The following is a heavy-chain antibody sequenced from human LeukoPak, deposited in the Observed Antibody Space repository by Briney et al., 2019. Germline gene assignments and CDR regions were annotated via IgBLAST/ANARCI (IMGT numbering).Heavy chain of an antibody. Sequence: PSETLSLTCTVSGGSISSSSYYWGWIRQPPGKGLEWIGSIYYSGSTYYNPSLKSRVTISVDTSKNQFSLKLSSVTAADTAVYYCARGPSVLRYFDWVFLWGQGTLVTVSS. V-gene: IGHV4-39*07. CDR2: IYYSGST. D-gene: IGHD3-9*01. J-gene: IGHJ4*02. CDR3: ARGPSVLRYFDWVFL. CDR1: GGSISSSSYY.